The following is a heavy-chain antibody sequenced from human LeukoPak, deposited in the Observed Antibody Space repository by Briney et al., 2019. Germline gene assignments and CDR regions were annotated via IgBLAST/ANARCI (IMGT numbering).Heavy chain of an antibody. J-gene: IGHJ5*02. V-gene: IGHV4-34*01. CDR3: ARVLRAYYDFWSGYGWFDP. Sequence: PSETLSLTCAVYGGSFSGYYWSWIRQPPGKGLEWIGEINHSGSTNYNPSLKSRVTIPVDTSKNQFSLKLSSVTAADTAVYYCARVLRAYYDFWSGYGWFDPWGQGTLVTVSS. D-gene: IGHD3-3*01. CDR1: GGSFSGYY. CDR2: INHSGST.